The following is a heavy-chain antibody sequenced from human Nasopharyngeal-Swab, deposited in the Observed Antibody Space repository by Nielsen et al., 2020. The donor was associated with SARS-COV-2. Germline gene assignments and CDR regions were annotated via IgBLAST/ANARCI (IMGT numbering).Heavy chain of an antibody. CDR2: INTNTGNP. CDR1: GYTFTSYA. CDR3: ARGGSSSWYSYYYYYMDV. J-gene: IGHJ6*03. D-gene: IGHD6-13*01. V-gene: IGHV7-4-1*02. Sequence: ASVKVSCKASGYTFTSYAMNWVRQDPGKGGGWVGWINTNTGNPTYAQGFTGRFVFSLDTSVSTAYLQISSLKAEDTAVYYCARGGSSSWYSYYYYYMDVWGKGTTVTVSS.